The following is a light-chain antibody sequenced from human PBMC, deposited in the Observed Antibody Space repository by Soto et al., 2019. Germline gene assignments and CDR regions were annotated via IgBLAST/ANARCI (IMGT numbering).Light chain of an antibody. CDR2: KNS. Sequence: QSVLTQPPSASGTPGQRVTISCSGSRSNIGSSNVYWYQQLPGTAPKLLIYKNSQRPSWVSDRFSGSKSGTSASLAISGLRSEHEADYYCAAWDDSLSGAVFGGGTQLTVL. CDR1: RSNIGSSN. CDR3: AAWDDSLSGAV. V-gene: IGLV1-47*01. J-gene: IGLJ7*01.